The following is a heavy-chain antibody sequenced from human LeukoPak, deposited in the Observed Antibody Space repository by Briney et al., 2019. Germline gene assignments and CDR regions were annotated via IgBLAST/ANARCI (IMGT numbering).Heavy chain of an antibody. J-gene: IGHJ5*02. CDR1: GGSFSGYY. Sequence: SETLSLTCAVYGGSFSGYYWSWIRQPPGKGLEWIGEINHSGSTNYNPSLKSRVTISVDTSKNQFSLKLSSVTAADTAVYYCARVGRVLGFDPWGQGTLVTVSS. CDR2: INHSGST. V-gene: IGHV4-34*01. CDR3: ARVGRVLGFDP.